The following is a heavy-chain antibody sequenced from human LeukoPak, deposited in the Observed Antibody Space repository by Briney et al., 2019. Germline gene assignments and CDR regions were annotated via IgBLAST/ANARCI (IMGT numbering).Heavy chain of an antibody. CDR1: GFTFNSYE. J-gene: IGHJ4*02. CDR2: ISSGGSTK. V-gene: IGHV3-48*03. CDR3: ARATIYSNYYFDY. Sequence: GGSLRLSCAASGFTFNSYEMNWVRQAPGKGLEWVSYISSGGSTKYYADSVKGRFTISRDNAKNTLYLQMNSLRAEDTAVYYCARATIYSNYYFDYWGQGTLVTVSS. D-gene: IGHD4-11*01.